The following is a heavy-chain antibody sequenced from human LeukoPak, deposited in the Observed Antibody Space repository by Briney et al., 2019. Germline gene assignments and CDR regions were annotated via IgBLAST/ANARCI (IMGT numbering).Heavy chain of an antibody. V-gene: IGHV3-30*02. CDR1: GFTFSSYG. Sequence: GGSLRLSCEGSGFTFSSYGMHWVRQAPGKGLEWVAFIRYDGSNKYYADSVKGRFTISRDNSKNTLYLQMNSLRAEDTAVYYCAKDLGYCSSTSCYRIDAFDIWGQGTMVTVSS. CDR3: AKDLGYCSSTSCYRIDAFDI. D-gene: IGHD2-2*01. CDR2: IRYDGSNK. J-gene: IGHJ3*02.